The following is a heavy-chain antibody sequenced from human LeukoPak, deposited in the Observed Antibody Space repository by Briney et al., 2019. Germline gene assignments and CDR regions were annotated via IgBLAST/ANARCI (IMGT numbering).Heavy chain of an antibody. CDR3: ARGYSSSWNYFDY. CDR2: VFDSGGT. CDR1: GGSISNYW. V-gene: IGHV4-59*01. Sequence: SETLSLTCTVSGGSISNYWWSWIRQPPGKGLEWIGYVFDSGGTNYNPSLKSRVTISVDASKKQFSLKLSSVTAADTAVYYCARGYSSSWNYFDYWGQGTLVTVPS. J-gene: IGHJ4*02. D-gene: IGHD6-13*01.